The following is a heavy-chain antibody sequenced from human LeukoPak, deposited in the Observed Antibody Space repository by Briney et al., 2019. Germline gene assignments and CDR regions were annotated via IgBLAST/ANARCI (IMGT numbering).Heavy chain of an antibody. CDR2: IYYSGST. J-gene: IGHJ4*01. Sequence: PSKSLSLTCTVSGGSISSYYWSWIRQPPGKGLEWIGYIYYSGSTNYNPSLKSRVTISVDTSKNQFSLKLSSVTAADTAVYYCAGWGPYFDYWGQGTLVTVSS. CDR1: GGSISSYY. D-gene: IGHD7-27*01. V-gene: IGHV4-59*01. CDR3: AGWGPYFDY.